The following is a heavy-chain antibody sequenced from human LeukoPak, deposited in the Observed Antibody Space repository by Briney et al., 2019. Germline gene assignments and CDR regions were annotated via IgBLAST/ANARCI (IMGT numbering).Heavy chain of an antibody. D-gene: IGHD6-13*01. Sequence: SETLSLTCTVSGGSISSYYWSWIRQPAGKGLEWIGRIYTSGSTNYNPPLKSRGTMSVDTSKNQFSLKLSSVTAADTAVYYCARAAFGSSYYHFDYWGQGTLVTVSS. J-gene: IGHJ4*02. V-gene: IGHV4-4*07. CDR2: IYTSGST. CDR1: GGSISSYY. CDR3: ARAAFGSSYYHFDY.